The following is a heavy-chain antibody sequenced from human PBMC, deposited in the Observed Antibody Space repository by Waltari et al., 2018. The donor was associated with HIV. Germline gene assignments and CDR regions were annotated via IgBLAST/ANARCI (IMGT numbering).Heavy chain of an antibody. CDR2: MNPHSGNT. CDR1: GYTFTYYD. Sequence: QVQLVQSGAEVKKPGASVKVSCKASGYTFTYYDINWVRQATGKGLEWMGWMNPHSGNTDYAQKFQGRITMTRDTSLSTAYLELDSLTSEDTAVYYCARKGHDYDTSGYYPFGYWGQGTLVTVSS. D-gene: IGHD3-22*01. V-gene: IGHV1-8*01. CDR3: ARKGHDYDTSGYYPFGY. J-gene: IGHJ4*02.